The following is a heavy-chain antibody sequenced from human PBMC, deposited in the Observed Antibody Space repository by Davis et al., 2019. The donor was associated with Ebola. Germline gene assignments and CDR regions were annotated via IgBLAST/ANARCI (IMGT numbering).Heavy chain of an antibody. CDR1: GFSFSGYT. V-gene: IGHV3-30*04. CDR3: ARGAYGDYIVKAFDI. CDR2: ISYDGDNN. D-gene: IGHD4-17*01. Sequence: GESLKISCAASGFSFSGYTMNWVRQAPGKGLEWVAVISYDGDNNYHADSVQGRFTISRDNSKNTLYLQMNSLRAEDTAIYYCARGAYGDYIVKAFDIWGQGTKVTVSS. J-gene: IGHJ3*02.